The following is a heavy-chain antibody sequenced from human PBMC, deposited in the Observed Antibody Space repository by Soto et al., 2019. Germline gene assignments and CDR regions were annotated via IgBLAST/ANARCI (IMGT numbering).Heavy chain of an antibody. Sequence: KSSETLSLTCTVSGGSISSYYWSWIRQPPGKGLEWIGYIYYSGSTYYSPSLKSRVTISVDTSKNQFSLKLSSVTAADTAVYYCARADELRPHPLDYWGQGTLVTVYS. CDR2: IYYSGST. J-gene: IGHJ4*02. V-gene: IGHV4-59*08. D-gene: IGHD1-26*01. CDR1: GGSISSYY. CDR3: ARADELRPHPLDY.